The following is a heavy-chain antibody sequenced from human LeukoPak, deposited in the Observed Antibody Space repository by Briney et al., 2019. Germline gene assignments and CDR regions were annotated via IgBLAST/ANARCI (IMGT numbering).Heavy chain of an antibody. Sequence: PGGSLRLSCAASGFTFSSYEMNWVRQAPGRGLEWVSYISRRGSTIYYADSVKGRFTISRDNSKNTLYLQMNSLRAEDTAVYYCARNFEGRVYYYYYMDVWGKGTTVTVSS. CDR1: GFTFSSYE. J-gene: IGHJ6*03. CDR2: ISRRGSTI. D-gene: IGHD3-10*01. V-gene: IGHV3-48*03. CDR3: ARNFEGRVYYYYYMDV.